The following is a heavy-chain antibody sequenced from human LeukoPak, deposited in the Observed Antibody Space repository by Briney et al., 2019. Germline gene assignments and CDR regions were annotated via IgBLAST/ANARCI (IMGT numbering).Heavy chain of an antibody. Sequence: SQTLSLTCTVSGGSISSGGYYWSWICQHPGKGLEWIGYIYYSGSTYYNPSLKSRVTISVDTSKNQFSLKLSSVTAADTAVYYCARGLIIAKVMDVWGKGTTVTVSS. CDR1: GGSISSGGYY. D-gene: IGHD6-13*01. CDR2: IYYSGST. V-gene: IGHV4-31*03. J-gene: IGHJ6*03. CDR3: ARGLIIAKVMDV.